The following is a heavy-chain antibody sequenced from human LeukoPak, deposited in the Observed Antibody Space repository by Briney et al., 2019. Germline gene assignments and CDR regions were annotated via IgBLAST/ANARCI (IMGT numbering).Heavy chain of an antibody. CDR2: ISPNSGGT. V-gene: IGHV1-2*02. J-gene: IGHJ4*02. Sequence: ASVKVSCKASGYDFTGFFMHWVRQAPGQGLEWMGWISPNSGGTNYAQKFQGRVTMTRDTSISTAYMELSRLTSDDTAVYFCARRYCSGISCYPDYWGQGTLVTVSS. CDR1: GYDFTGFF. CDR3: ARRYCSGISCYPDY. D-gene: IGHD2-15*01.